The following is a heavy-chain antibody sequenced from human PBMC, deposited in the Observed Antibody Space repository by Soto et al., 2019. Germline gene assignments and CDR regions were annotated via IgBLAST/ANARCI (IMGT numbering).Heavy chain of an antibody. Sequence: RGESLKISCKGSGYSFTSYWIGWVRQMPGKGLEWMGIIYPGDSDTRYSPSFQGQVTISADKSISTAYLQWSSLKASDTAMYYCARHYHYDILTGYYSENWFDPWGQGTLVTVSS. CDR2: IYPGDSDT. CDR3: ARHYHYDILTGYYSENWFDP. V-gene: IGHV5-51*01. CDR1: GYSFTSYW. D-gene: IGHD3-9*01. J-gene: IGHJ5*02.